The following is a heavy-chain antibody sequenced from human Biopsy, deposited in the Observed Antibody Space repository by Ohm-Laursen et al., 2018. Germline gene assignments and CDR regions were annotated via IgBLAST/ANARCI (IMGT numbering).Heavy chain of an antibody. CDR3: ARDRGYYSDRTVPGYFDL. J-gene: IGHJ2*01. Sequence: SETLSLTCTVSGDSIRNYYWSWIRQPPGKGLQWIGYVYYTGSTDYNPSLQSRVTISVDTSKNHFSLRLRSVTPADTAIYYCARDRGYYSDRTVPGYFDLWGRGTLVTVSS. D-gene: IGHD3-22*01. CDR1: GDSIRNYY. CDR2: VYYTGST. V-gene: IGHV4-59*01.